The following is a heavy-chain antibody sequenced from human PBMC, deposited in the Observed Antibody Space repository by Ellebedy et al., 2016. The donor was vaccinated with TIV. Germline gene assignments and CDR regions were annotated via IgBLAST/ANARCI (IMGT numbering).Heavy chain of an antibody. J-gene: IGHJ3*02. CDR2: IKQDGSEK. D-gene: IGHD4-17*01. V-gene: IGHV3-7*01. Sequence: GESLKISCGASGFSFSSYWMSWVRQAPGKGLEWVANIKQDGSEKYYVVSVRGRFTISRDNAKNSLYLHLNSLRAEDTAMYYCATDGSYGDYLSPTHAFVIWGQGTMVTVSS. CDR1: GFSFSSYW. CDR3: ATDGSYGDYLSPTHAFVI.